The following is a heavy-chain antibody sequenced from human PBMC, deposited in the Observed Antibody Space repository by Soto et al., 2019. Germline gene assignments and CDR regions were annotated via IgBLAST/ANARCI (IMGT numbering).Heavy chain of an antibody. CDR3: AREYIAARSELYYFDY. D-gene: IGHD6-6*01. CDR2: IYYSGST. V-gene: IGHV4-59*01. Sequence: SETLSLTCTVSGGSISSYYWSWIRQPPGKGLEWIGYIYYSGSTNYNPSLKSRVTISVDTSKNQFSLKLSSVTAADTAVYYCAREYIAARSELYYFDYWGQGTLVTVSS. J-gene: IGHJ4*02. CDR1: GGSISSYY.